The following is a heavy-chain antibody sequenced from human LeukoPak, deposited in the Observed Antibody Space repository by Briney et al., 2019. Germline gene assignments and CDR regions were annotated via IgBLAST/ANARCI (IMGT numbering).Heavy chain of an antibody. CDR3: ARICPPYSGYEYYYYGMDV. Sequence: PSETLSLTCTVSGGSISSSSYYWGWIRQPPGKGLEWIGSIYYSGSTYYNPSLKSQVTISVDTSKNQFSLKLSSVTAADTAVYYCARICPPYSGYEYYYYGMDVWGQGTTVTVSS. CDR1: GGSISSSSYY. CDR2: IYYSGST. V-gene: IGHV4-39*01. D-gene: IGHD5-12*01. J-gene: IGHJ6*02.